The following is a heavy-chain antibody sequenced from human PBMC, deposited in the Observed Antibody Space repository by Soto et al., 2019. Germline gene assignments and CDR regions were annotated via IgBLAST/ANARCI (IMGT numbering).Heavy chain of an antibody. CDR3: AKDRIRGTSYFDY. CDR1: GFSFNTYG. J-gene: IGHJ4*02. V-gene: IGHV3-30*18. CDR2: ISYNGDKT. D-gene: IGHD6-6*01. Sequence: QVQLLESGGGVVQPGRSLRLSCAASGFSFNTYGMHWVRQAPGKGLEWVAVISYNGDKTFYADSVKGRVTISRDNSQSTLYLQMNSLRPEDTAVYYCAKDRIRGTSYFDYWGQGTLVTFSS.